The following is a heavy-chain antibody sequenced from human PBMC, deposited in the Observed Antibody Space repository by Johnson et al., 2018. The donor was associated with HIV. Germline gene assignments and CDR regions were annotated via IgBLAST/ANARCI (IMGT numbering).Heavy chain of an antibody. Sequence: QVQLVESGGGVVQPGRSLRLSCAASGFTFISYAMHWVRQAPGKGLEWVAVISYDGSNKYYADSVKGRFTISRDNSKNTLYLQMNSLRAEDTAVYYCARGRKTVTTVRPSAFDIWGQGTMVTVSS. J-gene: IGHJ3*02. D-gene: IGHD4-17*01. V-gene: IGHV3-30-3*01. CDR2: ISYDGSNK. CDR1: GFTFISYA. CDR3: ARGRKTVTTVRPSAFDI.